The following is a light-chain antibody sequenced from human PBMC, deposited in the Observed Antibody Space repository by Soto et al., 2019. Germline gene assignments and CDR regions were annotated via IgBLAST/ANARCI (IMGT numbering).Light chain of an antibody. CDR3: QQYNSYSLLT. V-gene: IGKV1-5*01. Sequence: DIQMTQSASTLSASVGDRVTITCRASQSISTLLAWYQQKPGKAPELLISDASSLESGVPSRFSGSGSGAEFTLTISSLQPDDFATYYCQQYNSYSLLTFGQGTKVDIK. J-gene: IGKJ1*01. CDR2: DAS. CDR1: QSISTL.